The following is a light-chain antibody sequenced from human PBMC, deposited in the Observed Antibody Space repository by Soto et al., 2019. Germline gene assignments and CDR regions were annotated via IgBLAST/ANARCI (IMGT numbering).Light chain of an antibody. Sequence: QSVLIQPASVSGSPGQSITISCTGTSRDVGGSNYVSWYQHHPHRAPRLLIYEVSNRPSGVSNRFSGSKSGNTASLTISGLQAEDEADYYCSSYTSSSLYVFGTGTKVTVL. CDR2: EVS. V-gene: IGLV2-14*01. CDR1: SRDVGGSNY. CDR3: SSYTSSSLYV. J-gene: IGLJ1*01.